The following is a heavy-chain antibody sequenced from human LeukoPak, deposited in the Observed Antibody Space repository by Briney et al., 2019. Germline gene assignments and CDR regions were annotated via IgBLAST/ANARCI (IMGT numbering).Heavy chain of an antibody. D-gene: IGHD3-16*01. CDR1: GDSVSSDTAA. CDR2: TFYRSKWFH. J-gene: IGHJ4*02. V-gene: IGHV6-1*01. CDR3: ARDLLGAAPPFDY. Sequence: SQTLSLTCAISGDSVSSDTAAWNWIRQSPSRGLEWLGRTFYRSKWFHDYAVSVKSRITINPDASKNQFSLQLNSLPPADTPVYYCARDLLGAAPPFDYWGQGTLVTVSS.